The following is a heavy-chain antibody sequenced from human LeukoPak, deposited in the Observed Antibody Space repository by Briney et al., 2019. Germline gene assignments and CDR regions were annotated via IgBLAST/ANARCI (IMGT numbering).Heavy chain of an antibody. CDR1: GGTFSSYA. J-gene: IGHJ4*02. D-gene: IGHD3-10*01. Sequence: SVKVSCKASGGTFSSYAISWVRQAPGQGLEWMGRIIPILGMANYAQKFQGRVTITADKSTSTAYMELSSLRSEDTAVYYCARARSATMVRGGLDYWGQGTLVTVSS. CDR2: IIPILGMA. V-gene: IGHV1-69*04. CDR3: ARARSATMVRGGLDY.